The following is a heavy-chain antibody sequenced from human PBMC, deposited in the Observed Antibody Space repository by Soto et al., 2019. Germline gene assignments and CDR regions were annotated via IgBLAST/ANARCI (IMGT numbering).Heavy chain of an antibody. CDR1: GFTFSSYS. Sequence: PGGSLRLSCAASGFTFSSYSMNWVRQAPGKGLEWVSYISSSSSTIYYADSVKGRFTISRDNAKNSLYLQMNSLRDEDTAVYYCARDYYDSSGYYYPSDYSGQGTLVTVSS. CDR2: ISSSSSTI. V-gene: IGHV3-48*02. D-gene: IGHD3-22*01. CDR3: ARDYYDSSGYYYPSDY. J-gene: IGHJ4*02.